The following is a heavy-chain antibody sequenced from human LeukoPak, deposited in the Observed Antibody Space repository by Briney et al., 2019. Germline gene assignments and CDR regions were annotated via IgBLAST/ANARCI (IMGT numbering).Heavy chain of an antibody. CDR2: ILFDGSST. D-gene: IGHD3-16*02. Sequence: GGSLRLSCAASGFSVGDYGMHWVRQAPGKGLEWVAGILFDGSSTYYGDSVKGRFTISRDNSKNTLYLQMNSVRADDTAVYYCAKGYVWGSYRLCGFDSWGQGSLVTVSS. CDR3: AKGYVWGSYRLCGFDS. J-gene: IGHJ4*02. V-gene: IGHV3-30*18. CDR1: GFSVGDYG.